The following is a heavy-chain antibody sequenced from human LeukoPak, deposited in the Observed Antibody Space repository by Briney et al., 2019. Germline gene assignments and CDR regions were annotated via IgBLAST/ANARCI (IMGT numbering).Heavy chain of an antibody. CDR2: ISGSGGST. V-gene: IGHV3-23*01. Sequence: PGGFLRLSCAASGFTFSSYAMSWVRQAPGKGLEWVSAISGSGGSTYYADSVKGRFTISRDNSKNTLYLQMNSLRAEDTAVYYCAKDRCSGGSCYLFDYWGQGTLVTVSS. CDR1: GFTFSSYA. CDR3: AKDRCSGGSCYLFDY. D-gene: IGHD2-15*01. J-gene: IGHJ4*02.